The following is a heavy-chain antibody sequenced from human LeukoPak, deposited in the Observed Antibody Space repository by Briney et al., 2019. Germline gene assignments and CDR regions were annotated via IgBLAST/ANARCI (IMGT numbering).Heavy chain of an antibody. CDR1: GGSISSGGYY. CDR2: IYYSGST. CDR3: ASRAPYYYDSSGYYYDA. Sequence: SQTLSLTCTVSGGSISSGGYYWSRIRQHPGKGLEWIGYIYYSGSTYYSPSLKSRVTISVDTSKNQFSLKLSSVTAADTAVYYCASRAPYYYDSSGYYYDAWGQGTMVTVSS. J-gene: IGHJ3*01. V-gene: IGHV4-31*03. D-gene: IGHD3-22*01.